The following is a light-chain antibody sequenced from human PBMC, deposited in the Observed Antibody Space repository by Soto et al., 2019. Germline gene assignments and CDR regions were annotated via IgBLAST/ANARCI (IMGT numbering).Light chain of an antibody. J-gene: IGKJ2*01. V-gene: IGKV3-15*01. Sequence: EIVMTQSPDTLSVSPGESATLSCRARQSISNNLAWYQQKPGQAPRLLIYGASTRTTGIPARFSGSGSGTEFTLTISSLQSEAFAVYYCQQYNNWPYTFAQGTKLEI. CDR3: QQYNNWPYT. CDR2: GAS. CDR1: QSISNN.